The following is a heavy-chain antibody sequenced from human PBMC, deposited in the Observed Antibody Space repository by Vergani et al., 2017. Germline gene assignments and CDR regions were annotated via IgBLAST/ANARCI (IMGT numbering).Heavy chain of an antibody. CDR3: AKDLGGCKSSSCSYYMDV. CDR1: GFRFSSYG. V-gene: IGHV3-33*06. J-gene: IGHJ6*03. Sequence: QVQLVESGGGVVQPGRSLRLSCAASGFRFSSYGMNWVRQAPGKGLEWVAVIWYDGSNKYYADSVKGRFTISRDNYQNTVNLQMNSLRVDDTAVYYCAKDLGGCKSSSCSYYMDVWGKGTTVTV. CDR2: IWYDGSNK. D-gene: IGHD2/OR15-2a*01.